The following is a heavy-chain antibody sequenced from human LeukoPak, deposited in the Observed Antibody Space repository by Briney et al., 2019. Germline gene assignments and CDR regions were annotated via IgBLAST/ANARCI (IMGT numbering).Heavy chain of an antibody. CDR2: IRYDGSNK. CDR1: GFTFSSYG. J-gene: IGHJ6*03. D-gene: IGHD4-17*01. CDR3: AKLYGDYVGGYYYYYMDV. V-gene: IGHV3-30*02. Sequence: GGSLRLSCAASGFTFSSYGMHWVRQAPGKGLEWVAFIRYDGSNKYYADSVKGRFTISRDNSKNTLYLQMNSLGAEDTAVYYCAKLYGDYVGGYYYYYMDVWGKGTTVTISS.